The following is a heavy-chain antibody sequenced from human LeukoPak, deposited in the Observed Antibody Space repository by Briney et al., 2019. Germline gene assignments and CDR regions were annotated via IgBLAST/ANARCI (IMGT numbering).Heavy chain of an antibody. CDR3: ARDRGYFDY. CDR1: GYTFTSNY. CDR2: ISPSGGST. Sequence: ASVKVSCKAFGYTFTSNYMHWVRQAPGQGPEWMGVISPSGGSTTYAQKFQGRVTMTTDTSTSTAYMELRSLRSDDTAVYYCARDRGYFDYWGQGTLVTVSS. V-gene: IGHV1-46*01. J-gene: IGHJ4*02.